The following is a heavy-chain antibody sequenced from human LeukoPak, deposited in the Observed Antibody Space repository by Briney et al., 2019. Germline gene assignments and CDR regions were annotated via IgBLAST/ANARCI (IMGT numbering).Heavy chain of an antibody. CDR1: GFTFSSYW. D-gene: IGHD6-13*01. V-gene: IGHV3-7*05. CDR2: IKQDGSEE. CDR3: ARDQISVYSSSWTWTYYFDY. J-gene: IGHJ4*02. Sequence: GGSLRLSCAASGFTFSSYWMSWVRQAPGKGLEWVANIKQDGSEEVYVDSVKGRFTISRDNAKNSLFLQMNTLRAEDTAVYYCARDQISVYSSSWTWTYYFDYWGQGTLVTVSS.